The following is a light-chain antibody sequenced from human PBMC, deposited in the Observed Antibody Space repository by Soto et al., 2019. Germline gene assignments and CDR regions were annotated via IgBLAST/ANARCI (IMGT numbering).Light chain of an antibody. CDR3: QSYDSRLSVI. V-gene: IGLV1-40*01. J-gene: IGLJ2*01. CDR2: VNI. CDR1: SSNIGAGYD. Sequence: QSVLTQPPSVSGAPGQTITISCTGDSSNIGAGYDVHWYQQLPGTAPKLLIYVNINRPSGVPDRFSASRSDSSASLAITGLQAEDEADYCCQSYDSRLSVIFGGGTKVTVL.